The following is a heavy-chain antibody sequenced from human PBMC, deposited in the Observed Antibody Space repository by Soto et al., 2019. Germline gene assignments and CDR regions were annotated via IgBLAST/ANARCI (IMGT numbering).Heavy chain of an antibody. Sequence: EVQLLESGGGLLQPGGSLRLSCAASGFAFSSYAMSWVRHAPGKGLDWVSAISGRDGRTYYPDSVKGRFTISRDNAKATLFLQMRGLSAEDTALYDCAGVTYSSSSLSLFSWGQGTVVTVSS. D-gene: IGHD6-6*01. J-gene: IGHJ5*02. CDR2: ISGRDGRT. V-gene: IGHV3-23*01. CDR1: GFAFSSYA. CDR3: AGVTYSSSSLSLFS.